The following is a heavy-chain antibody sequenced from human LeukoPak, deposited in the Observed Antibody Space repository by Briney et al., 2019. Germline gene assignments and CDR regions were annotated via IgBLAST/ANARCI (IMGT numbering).Heavy chain of an antibody. Sequence: TPGGSLRLSCAASGFTFSSYAMSWVRQAPGKGLEWVSSITSTGSHVYYADSAKGRFTISRDNTKNSLSLQANSLRVEDTAVYYCARDGSPNYGDYAFFDTWGQGTLVTVSS. V-gene: IGHV3-21*01. CDR2: ITSTGSHV. CDR1: GFTFSSYA. D-gene: IGHD4-17*01. CDR3: ARDGSPNYGDYAFFDT. J-gene: IGHJ4*02.